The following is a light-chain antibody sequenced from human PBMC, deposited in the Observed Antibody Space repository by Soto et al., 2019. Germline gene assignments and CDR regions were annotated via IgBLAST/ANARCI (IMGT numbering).Light chain of an antibody. V-gene: IGLV2-14*01. Sequence: QSALTQPASVSGSPGQSITISCTGTSSDVGGYNHVSWYQQHPGKAPKLMIYEVSNRPSGVSNRFFGSKSGNTASLTISGLQTEDEADYYCSSFTSINTWVFGGGTKVTVL. CDR1: SSDVGGYNH. CDR2: EVS. J-gene: IGLJ3*02. CDR3: SSFTSINTWV.